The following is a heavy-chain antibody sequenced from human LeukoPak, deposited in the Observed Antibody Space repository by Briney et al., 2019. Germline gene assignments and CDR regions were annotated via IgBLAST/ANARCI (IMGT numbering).Heavy chain of an antibody. CDR3: AKDWSITIFGVANMDV. CDR2: ISGSGGST. Sequence: GGSLRLSCAASGFTFSSYAMGWGRQAPGKGLEWVSAISGSGGSTYYADSVKGRFTISRDNSKNTLYLQMNSLRAEDTAVYYCAKDWSITIFGVANMDVWGKGTTVTVSS. J-gene: IGHJ6*03. V-gene: IGHV3-23*01. CDR1: GFTFSSYA. D-gene: IGHD3-3*01.